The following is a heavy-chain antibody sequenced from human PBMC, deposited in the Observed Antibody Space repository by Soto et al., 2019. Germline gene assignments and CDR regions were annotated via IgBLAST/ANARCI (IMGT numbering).Heavy chain of an antibody. D-gene: IGHD3-10*01. Sequence: SQTLSLTCAISGDSVSSDSAAWNWIRQSPSRGLEWLGRTYYRSKWYYDYAVSVKSRITVNPDTSKNQFSLHLNSVTPEDTAVYYCARDGGHYGSGSYYQFDYSGQGTLVTVSS. CDR3: ARDGGHYGSGSYYQFDY. J-gene: IGHJ4*02. CDR2: TYYRSKWYY. CDR1: GDSVSSDSAA. V-gene: IGHV6-1*01.